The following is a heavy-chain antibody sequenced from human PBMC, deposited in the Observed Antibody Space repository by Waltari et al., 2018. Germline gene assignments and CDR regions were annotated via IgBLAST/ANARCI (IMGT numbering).Heavy chain of an antibody. CDR2: ISKDGSNK. CDR1: GFTFSSYA. D-gene: IGHD6-13*01. V-gene: IGHV3-30-3*01. J-gene: IGHJ6*02. Sequence: AASGFTFSSYAMHWVRQAPGKGLEWVAVISKDGSNKYYADSVKGRFTISRDNSKNTLYLQMNSLRAEDTAVYYCARDSIRGRAAAGDRTYGMDVWGQGTTVTVSS. CDR3: ARDSIRGRAAAGDRTYGMDV.